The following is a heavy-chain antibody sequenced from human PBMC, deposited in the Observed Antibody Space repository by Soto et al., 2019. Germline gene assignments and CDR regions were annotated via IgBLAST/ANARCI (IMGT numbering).Heavy chain of an antibody. CDR3: AREGGNLNWFDP. CDR1: GFIFSNYW. Sequence: GGSLRLSCEASGFIFSNYWMHWVRQTPGTGLVWVSRISNDGSITNYADSVKGRFTISRDNAKNSLYLQMNSLRDEDTAVYYCAREGGNLNWFDPWGQGTLVTVSS. J-gene: IGHJ5*02. D-gene: IGHD1-26*01. CDR2: ISNDGSIT. V-gene: IGHV3-74*01.